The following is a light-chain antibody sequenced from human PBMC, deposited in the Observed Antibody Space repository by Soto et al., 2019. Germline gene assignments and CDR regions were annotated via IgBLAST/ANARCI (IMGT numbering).Light chain of an antibody. J-gene: IGKJ4*01. Sequence: ETVMTQSPATLSVSPGERVTLSCRASQSVSGKVAWYQQKPGQPPSLLIYAASTRATGVPARFGGSGSGTEFTLTITSLQSEDFAVYFCQQYANWPPVIFGGGTKVEIK. CDR2: AAS. CDR1: QSVSGK. CDR3: QQYANWPPVI. V-gene: IGKV3-15*01.